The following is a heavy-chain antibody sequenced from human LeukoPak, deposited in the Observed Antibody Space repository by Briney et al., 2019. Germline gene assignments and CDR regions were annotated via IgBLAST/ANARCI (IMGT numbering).Heavy chain of an antibody. CDR1: GGSFSGYY. V-gene: IGHV4-34*01. Sequence: SETLSLTCAVYGGSFSGYYWSWIRQPPGKGLEWIGEINHSGSTNYNPSLKSRATISVDTSKNQFSLKLSSVTAADTAVYYCARGSGFGELVSWFDPWGQGTLVTVSS. CDR3: ARGSGFGELVSWFDP. CDR2: INHSGST. J-gene: IGHJ5*02. D-gene: IGHD3-10*01.